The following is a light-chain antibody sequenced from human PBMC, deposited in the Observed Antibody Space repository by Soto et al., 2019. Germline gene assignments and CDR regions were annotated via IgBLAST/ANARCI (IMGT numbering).Light chain of an antibody. J-gene: IGLJ2*01. CDR2: DVS. CDR3: SSYTSSSTPLV. V-gene: IGLV2-14*01. CDR1: SSDVGGYNY. Sequence: QSALTQPASVSGSPGQSMTISCTGTSSDVGGYNYVSWYQQHPGKAPKLMIYDVSKRPSGVSSRFSGSKSGNTASLTISGLQADDEADYYCSSYTSSSTPLVFGGGTKLTVL.